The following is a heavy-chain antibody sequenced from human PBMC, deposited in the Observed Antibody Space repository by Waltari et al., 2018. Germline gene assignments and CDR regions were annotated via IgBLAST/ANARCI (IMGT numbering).Heavy chain of an antibody. D-gene: IGHD4-17*01. V-gene: IGHV3-33*08. CDR1: GFSFSEFV. Sequence: VYLVESGGGLAQPGGSLRLSCAASGFSFSEFVMNWVRQAPGKGLESVAVIWHDGTNKYYADSVKGRFTVSRDNSKNTMYLQMNSLRVEDTAVYYCARPGEGPSSHWGQGTLVTVSS. J-gene: IGHJ4*02. CDR3: ARPGEGPSSH. CDR2: IWHDGTNK.